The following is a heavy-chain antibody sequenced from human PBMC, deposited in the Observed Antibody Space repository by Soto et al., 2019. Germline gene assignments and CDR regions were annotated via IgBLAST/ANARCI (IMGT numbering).Heavy chain of an antibody. J-gene: IGHJ6*02. V-gene: IGHV4-30-4*01. CDR2: IYYSGST. CDR3: ARSHRGPYCGGDCHDYYYNGMDV. Sequence: SETLSLTCTVSGGSISSGDYYWSWIRQPPGKGLEWIGYIYYSGSTYYNPSLKSRVTISVDTSKNQSSLKLSSVTAADTAVYYCARSHRGPYCGGDCHDYYYNGMDVWGQGTTVTVSS. CDR1: GGSISSGDYY. D-gene: IGHD2-21*02.